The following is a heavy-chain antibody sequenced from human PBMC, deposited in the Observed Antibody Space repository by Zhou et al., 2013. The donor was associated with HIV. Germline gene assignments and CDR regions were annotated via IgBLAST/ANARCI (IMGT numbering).Heavy chain of an antibody. Sequence: QVQLVQSGAEVKKPGASVKVSCKASGYTFTGYYMHWVRQAPGQGLEWMGWINPNSGGTNYAQKFQGRVTMTRDTSISTAYMELSRLRSEDTAVYYCARSLEDIVVVPAAISRPLDYWGQGTLVTVSS. J-gene: IGHJ4*02. CDR2: INPNSGGT. D-gene: IGHD2-2*01. CDR1: GYTFTGYY. CDR3: ARSLEDIVVVPAAISRPLDY. V-gene: IGHV1-2*02.